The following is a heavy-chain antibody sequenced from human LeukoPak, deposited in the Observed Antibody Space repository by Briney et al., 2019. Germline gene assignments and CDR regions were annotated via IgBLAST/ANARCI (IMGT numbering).Heavy chain of an antibody. D-gene: IGHD6-19*01. J-gene: IGHJ4*02. Sequence: GGSLRLSCAASGFTFSTYAMTWVRQALGKGLEWVSTMTSDAGSAYYADSVKGRFTISRDNSKNTLYLEMNSLRAEDTAIYYCAKDLMTVAGTGDSFDNWGQGTLVTVSS. CDR1: GFTFSTYA. CDR2: MTSDAGSA. V-gene: IGHV3-23*01. CDR3: AKDLMTVAGTGDSFDN.